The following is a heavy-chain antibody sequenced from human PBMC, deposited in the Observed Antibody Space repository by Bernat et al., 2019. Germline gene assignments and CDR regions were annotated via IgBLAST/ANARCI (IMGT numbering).Heavy chain of an antibody. CDR1: GFTFSSYG. CDR3: AKGILEYYYDCSVDY. J-gene: IGHJ4*02. Sequence: QVQLVESGGGVVQPGRSLRLSCAASGFTFSSYGMHWVRQAPGKGLEWVAVISYDGSNKYYADSVKGRFTISRDNSKNTLYLQMNSLRAEDTAVYYCAKGILEYYYDCSVDYWGQGTLVTVSS. D-gene: IGHD3-22*01. V-gene: IGHV3-30*18. CDR2: ISYDGSNK.